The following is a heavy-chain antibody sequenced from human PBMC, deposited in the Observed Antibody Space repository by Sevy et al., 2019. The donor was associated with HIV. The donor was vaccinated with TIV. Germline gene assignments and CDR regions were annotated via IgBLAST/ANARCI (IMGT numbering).Heavy chain of an antibody. CDR2: IFPVFGSA. CDR1: GDTFGNYA. J-gene: IGHJ6*02. V-gene: IGHV1-69*13. Sequence: ASVKVSCKASGDTFGNYAIAWVRQAPGQGLEWMGGIFPVFGSANSAQKFQDRVTITADVSTSTAYMELRSLTSEDTAVYYCARSNPDGYNYSYYYGMDVWGQGTTVTVSS. D-gene: IGHD5-12*01. CDR3: ARSNPDGYNYSYYYGMDV.